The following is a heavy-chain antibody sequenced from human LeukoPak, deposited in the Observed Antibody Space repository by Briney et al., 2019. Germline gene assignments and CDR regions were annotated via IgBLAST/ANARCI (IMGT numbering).Heavy chain of an antibody. CDR2: IHYDRSSE. V-gene: IGHV3-30*02. J-gene: IGHJ4*02. D-gene: IGHD6-6*01. CDR3: VKDAFSSSYD. CDR1: RFSFSAYG. Sequence: PGGSLRLSCSASRFSFSAYGMHWVGQAPGKRLEWVAFIHYDRSSEYYAESVRGRFTISRDNSKYTLYLEMNSLRPDDSAVYYCVKDAFSSSYDWGQGTLVTVSS.